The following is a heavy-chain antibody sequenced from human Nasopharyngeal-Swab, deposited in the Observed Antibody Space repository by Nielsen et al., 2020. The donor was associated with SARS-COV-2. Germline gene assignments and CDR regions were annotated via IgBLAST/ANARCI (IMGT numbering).Heavy chain of an antibody. CDR3: ARGVLGYCSSTSCYAGPSYYYYYMDV. V-gene: IGHV4-34*01. D-gene: IGHD2-2*01. CDR2: INHSGST. J-gene: IGHJ6*03. Sequence: WIRQPPGKGLEWIGEINHSGSTNYNPSLKSRATISVDTSKNQFSLKLSSVTAADTAVYHCARGVLGYCSSTSCYAGPSYYYYYMDVWGKGTTVTVSS.